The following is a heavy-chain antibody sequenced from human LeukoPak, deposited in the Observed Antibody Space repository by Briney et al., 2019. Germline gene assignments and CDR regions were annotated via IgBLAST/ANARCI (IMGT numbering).Heavy chain of an antibody. J-gene: IGHJ4*02. D-gene: IGHD4-23*01. V-gene: IGHV3-7*01. CDR3: ATDGNSFDF. CDR2: INKDGSKI. CDR1: GFTFSDSW. Sequence: PGGSLRLSCAASGFTFSDSWMSWVRQAHGKVLEWVANINKDGSKIYYLDSVKGRFTISRDNAKRSVSLQMNSLRAEDTAVYFCATDGNSFDFWGQGAQVTVSS.